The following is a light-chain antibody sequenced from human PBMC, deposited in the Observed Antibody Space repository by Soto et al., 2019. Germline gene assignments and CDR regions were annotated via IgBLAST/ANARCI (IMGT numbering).Light chain of an antibody. CDR1: QSVGSSY. V-gene: IGKV3-20*01. Sequence: EIVLTQSPGTLSLSPGERATLSCRASQSVGSSYLAWYQQKPGQAPRLLIYGASSRATGIPDRFSGSGSGTDFTLTILRLEPEDFAVYYCQQYSTSPFTFGPGTKVDIK. CDR2: GAS. J-gene: IGKJ3*01. CDR3: QQYSTSPFT.